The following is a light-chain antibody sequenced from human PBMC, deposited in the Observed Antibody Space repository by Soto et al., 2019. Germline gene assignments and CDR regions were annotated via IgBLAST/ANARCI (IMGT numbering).Light chain of an antibody. Sequence: QSVLTQPASVSGSPGQSIAISCTGTSSDIGNYNYVSWYQQHPGKAPKLIIYEVSNRTSGVSNRFSGSKSGNTASLTISGLQADDEADYYCSSFTNSLTLVFGGGTKLTVL. J-gene: IGLJ3*02. CDR2: EVS. CDR3: SSFTNSLTLV. CDR1: SSDIGNYNY. V-gene: IGLV2-14*01.